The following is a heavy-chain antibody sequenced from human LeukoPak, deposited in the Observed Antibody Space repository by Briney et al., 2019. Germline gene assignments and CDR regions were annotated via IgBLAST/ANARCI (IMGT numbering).Heavy chain of an antibody. Sequence: AGGSLRLSCATSGFTFSSYAMSWVRQAPGKGLEWVSAISGSGGSTYYADSVKGRFTISRDNSKNTLYLQMNSLRAEDTAVYYCAKTYYYDRSGHDAFDIWGQGTMVTVSS. CDR3: AKTYYYDRSGHDAFDI. CDR2: ISGSGGST. J-gene: IGHJ3*02. CDR1: GFTFSSYA. V-gene: IGHV3-23*01. D-gene: IGHD3-22*01.